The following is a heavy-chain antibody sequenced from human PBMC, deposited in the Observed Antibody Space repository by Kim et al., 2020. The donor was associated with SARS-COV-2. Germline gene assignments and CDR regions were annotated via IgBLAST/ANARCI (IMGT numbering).Heavy chain of an antibody. D-gene: IGHD3-3*02. Sequence: KGRFTISRDNSKNTLYLQMNSLRAEDTAVYYCASHRTPFLEWLLRGAFDIWGQGTMVTVSS. J-gene: IGHJ3*02. CDR3: ASHRTPFLEWLLRGAFDI. V-gene: IGHV3-53*01.